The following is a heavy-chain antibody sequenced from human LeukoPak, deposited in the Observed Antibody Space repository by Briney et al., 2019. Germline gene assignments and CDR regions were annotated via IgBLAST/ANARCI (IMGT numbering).Heavy chain of an antibody. CDR2: INHSGSN. D-gene: IGHD5-12*01. CDR3: ARRRVRVATIKGIFDY. CDR1: GGSISSGGYS. V-gene: IGHV4-30-2*01. Sequence: PSETLSLTCAVSGGSISSGGYSWSWIRQPPGKGLEWIGEINHSGSNNYNPSLKSRVTISVDTSKNQFSLKLSSVTAADTAVYYCARRRVRVATIKGIFDYWGQGTLVSVSS. J-gene: IGHJ4*02.